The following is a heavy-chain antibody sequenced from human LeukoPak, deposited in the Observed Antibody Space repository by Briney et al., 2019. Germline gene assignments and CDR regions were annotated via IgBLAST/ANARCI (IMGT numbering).Heavy chain of an antibody. V-gene: IGHV4-34*01. D-gene: IGHD6-13*01. J-gene: IGHJ4*02. CDR3: AGGSSSIFDY. CDR1: SGSFNGYY. Sequence: SETLSLTCAVYSGSFNGYYWTWIRQSPGKGLEWIGEINHSGSTNYNPSLKSRATISVDTSKNQFSLKLSSVTAADTAVYYCAGGSSSIFDYWGQGTLVTVSS. CDR2: INHSGST.